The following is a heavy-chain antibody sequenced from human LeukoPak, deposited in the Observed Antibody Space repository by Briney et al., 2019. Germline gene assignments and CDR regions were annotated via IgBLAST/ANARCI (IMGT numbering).Heavy chain of an antibody. Sequence: SGGSLRLSCAASGFTFNSYSMNWVRQAPGKGLEWVSSVSSTSTCIYYTDSVKGRFTISRDNAKNSLYLQMNSLRADDTAVYYCARDLDGGNSNDYWGRGTLVTVSS. V-gene: IGHV3-21*01. CDR2: VSSTSTCI. CDR1: GFTFNSYS. D-gene: IGHD4-23*01. J-gene: IGHJ4*02. CDR3: ARDLDGGNSNDY.